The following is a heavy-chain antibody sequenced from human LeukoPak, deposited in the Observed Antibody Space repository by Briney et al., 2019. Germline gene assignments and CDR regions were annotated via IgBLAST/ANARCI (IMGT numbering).Heavy chain of an antibody. D-gene: IGHD3-10*01. J-gene: IGHJ4*02. CDR2: ISGSGGST. CDR3: AKGVWFGELLFPYYFDY. V-gene: IGHV3-23*01. CDR1: GFTFSSYA. Sequence: GGSLRLSCAASGFTFSSYAMSWVRQAPGKGLEWVSAISGSGGSTYYADSVKGRFTISRDNSKNTLYLQMNSLRAEDTAVYYCAKGVWFGELLFPYYFDYWGQGTLVTVSS.